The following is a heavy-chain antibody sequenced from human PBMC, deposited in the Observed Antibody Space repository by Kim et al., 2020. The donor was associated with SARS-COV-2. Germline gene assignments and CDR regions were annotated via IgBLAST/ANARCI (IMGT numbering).Heavy chain of an antibody. V-gene: IGHV3-30*18. D-gene: IGHD4-17*01. CDR3: AKAGYGDYLDY. Sequence: GGSLRLSCAASGFTFSSYGMHWVRQAPGKGLEWVAVISYDGSNKYYADSVKGRFTISRDNSKNTLYLQMNSLRAEDTAVYYCAKAGYGDYLDYWGQGTLV. CDR2: ISYDGSNK. CDR1: GFTFSSYG. J-gene: IGHJ4*02.